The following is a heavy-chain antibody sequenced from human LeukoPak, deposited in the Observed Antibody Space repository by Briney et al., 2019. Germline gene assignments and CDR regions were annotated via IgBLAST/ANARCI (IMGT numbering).Heavy chain of an antibody. V-gene: IGHV3-21*01. D-gene: IGHD2-2*01. CDR2: ISSSSSSYI. Sequence: GGSLRLSCAASGFTFSSYSMNWVRQAPGKGLEWVSSISSSSSSYIYYADSVKGRFTISRDNAKNSLYLQMNSLRAEDTAVYYCARDSCSSTSCHIDYWGQGTLVTVSS. CDR3: ARDSCSSTSCHIDY. CDR1: GFTFSSYS. J-gene: IGHJ4*02.